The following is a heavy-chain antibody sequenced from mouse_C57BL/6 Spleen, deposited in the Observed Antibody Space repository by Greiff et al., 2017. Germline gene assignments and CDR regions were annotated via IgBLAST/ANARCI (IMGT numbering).Heavy chain of an antibody. Sequence: QVQLQQPGAELVRPGSSVKLSCKASGYTFTSYWMHWVKQRPIQGLEWIGNIDPSDSETHYNQKFKDKATLTVDKSSSTAYMQLSSLTSEDSAVYYCARRDLTGSWFAYWGQGTLVTVSA. J-gene: IGHJ3*01. D-gene: IGHD4-1*01. CDR2: IDPSDSET. V-gene: IGHV1-52*01. CDR3: ARRDLTGSWFAY. CDR1: GYTFTSYW.